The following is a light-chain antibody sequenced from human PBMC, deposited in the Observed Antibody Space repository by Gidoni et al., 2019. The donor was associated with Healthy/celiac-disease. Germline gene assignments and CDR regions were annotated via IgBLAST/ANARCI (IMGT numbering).Light chain of an antibody. Sequence: EIVLTQSPGTLSLSPGERATLSCRASQSVSSSYLAWYQQKPGQAPRLLIYGASNRATGIQDRFSGSGSGTDFTLTISRLEPEDFAVYFCQQYSSSPLTFGGGTKVEIK. CDR3: QQYSSSPLT. J-gene: IGKJ4*01. V-gene: IGKV3-20*01. CDR1: QSVSSSY. CDR2: GAS.